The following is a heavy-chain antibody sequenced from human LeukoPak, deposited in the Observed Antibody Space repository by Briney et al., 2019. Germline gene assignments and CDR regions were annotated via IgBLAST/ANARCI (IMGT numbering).Heavy chain of an antibody. CDR1: GGSIGTYY. CDR3: ARHIGGGIEDMDV. V-gene: IGHV4-59*08. Sequence: TSETLSLTCTVSGGSIGTYYWSWIRQSPGKGLEWIGYIYVTGTRYNPYLQSRVTISVDRSRNQFFLKMSSVTATDTAVYYCARHIGGGIEDMDVWGKGTKVIVSS. J-gene: IGHJ6*03. D-gene: IGHD3-16*02. CDR2: IYVTGT.